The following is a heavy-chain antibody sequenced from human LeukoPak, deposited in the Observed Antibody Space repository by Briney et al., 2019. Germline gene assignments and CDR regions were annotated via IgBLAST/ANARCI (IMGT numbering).Heavy chain of an antibody. V-gene: IGHV1-46*01. J-gene: IGHJ6*03. CDR2: INPSGGST. CDR3: ARDQQWLVKGYYYYYYMDV. Sequence: GASVKVSCKASGYTFTSYYMHWVRQAPGQGLEWMGIINPSGGSTSYAQKFQGRVTMTRDMSTSTVYMELSSLRSEDTAVYYCARDQQWLVKGYYYYYYMDVWGKGTTVTVSS. CDR1: GYTFTSYY. D-gene: IGHD6-19*01.